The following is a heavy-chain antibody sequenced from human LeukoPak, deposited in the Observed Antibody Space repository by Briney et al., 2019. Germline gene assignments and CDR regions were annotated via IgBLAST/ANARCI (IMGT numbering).Heavy chain of an antibody. J-gene: IGHJ4*02. CDR2: ISAYNGNT. CDR1: GYTFTSYG. Sequence: ASVKVSCKASGYTFTSYGISWVRQAPGQGLEWMGCISAYNGNTNYAQKLQGRVTMTTDTSTSTAYMELRSLRSDDTAVYYCATNYYDYVWGSYRYYFDYWGQGTLVTVSS. D-gene: IGHD3-16*02. V-gene: IGHV1-18*01. CDR3: ATNYYDYVWGSYRYYFDY.